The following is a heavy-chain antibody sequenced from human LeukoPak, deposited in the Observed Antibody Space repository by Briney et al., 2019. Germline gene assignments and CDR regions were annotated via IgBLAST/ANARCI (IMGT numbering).Heavy chain of an antibody. Sequence: GASVKVSCKASGGTFSSYAISWVRQAPGQGLEWMGGIIPIFGTANYAQKLQGRVTITADESTSTAYMELSSLTSEDTAVYYCANGLAFPRGYCDYGGQGTLVSVSS. D-gene: IGHD3-10*01. J-gene: IGHJ4*02. CDR2: IIPIFGTA. V-gene: IGHV1-69*13. CDR1: GGTFSSYA. CDR3: ANGLAFPRGYCDY.